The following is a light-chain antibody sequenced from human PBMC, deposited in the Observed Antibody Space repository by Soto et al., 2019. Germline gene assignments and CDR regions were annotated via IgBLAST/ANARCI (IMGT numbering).Light chain of an antibody. J-gene: IGLJ3*02. CDR1: SGSIASNY. CDR3: QSYDSSNPHWV. CDR2: EDN. Sequence: FMLTQSHSVSASPGKTVPLSCTRISGSIASNYVQWYQQRPGSAPTTVIYEDNQRPSGVPDRFSGSIDSSSNSASLTISGLKTEDEADYYCQSYDSSNPHWVFGGGTKVTVL. V-gene: IGLV6-57*04.